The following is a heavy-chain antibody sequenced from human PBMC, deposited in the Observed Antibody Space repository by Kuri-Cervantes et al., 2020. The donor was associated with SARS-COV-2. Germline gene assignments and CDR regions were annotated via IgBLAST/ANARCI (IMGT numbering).Heavy chain of an antibody. D-gene: IGHD6-13*01. CDR2: IIPILGTT. Sequence: SVKVSCKASGGTISSYAISWVRQASGQGLEWMGGIIPILGTTNYAQKFQGRVTITADESTSTAYMELSSLRSADTAVYYCATWQQLVPYYGMDVWGQGTTVTVSS. CDR3: ATWQQLVPYYGMDV. CDR1: GGTISSYA. V-gene: IGHV1-69*13. J-gene: IGHJ6*02.